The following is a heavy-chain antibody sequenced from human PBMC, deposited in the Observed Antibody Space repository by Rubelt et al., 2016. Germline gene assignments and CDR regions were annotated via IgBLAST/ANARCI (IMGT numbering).Heavy chain of an antibody. CDR3: AEHPIFWAIARTDTLLSNGDY. D-gene: IGHD3-3*01. J-gene: IGHJ4*02. V-gene: IGHV3-23*01. CDR2: ISGNGRST. Sequence: KSQRGGLEWVSLISGNGRSTYDADSVKGRFTLSRDHSRHMLYLQMNTLGAADTAVYYCAEHPIFWAIARTDTLLSNGDYWGQGILVTVSS.